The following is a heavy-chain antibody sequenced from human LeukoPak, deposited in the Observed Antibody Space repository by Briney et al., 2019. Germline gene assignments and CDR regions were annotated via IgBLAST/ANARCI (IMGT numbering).Heavy chain of an antibody. Sequence: ASVKVSCKASGYTFSNYGISWVRQAPGQGLGWMGWIIAHNGNTNYAQKFQGRVTMTTDTSTSTAYMELRSLRSDDTAVYYCATYLSPLGYSSGWYYFDYWGQGTLVTVSS. D-gene: IGHD6-19*01. CDR2: IIAHNGNT. J-gene: IGHJ4*02. V-gene: IGHV1-18*01. CDR3: ATYLSPLGYSSGWYYFDY. CDR1: GYTFSNYG.